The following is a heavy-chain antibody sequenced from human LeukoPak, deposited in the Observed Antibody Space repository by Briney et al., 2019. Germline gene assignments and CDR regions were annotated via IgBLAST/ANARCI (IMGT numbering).Heavy chain of an antibody. J-gene: IGHJ4*02. D-gene: IGHD6-13*01. V-gene: IGHV1-2*02. CDR3: ARPLYSSSWYVEC. Sequence: ASVKVSCKASGHTLTVHYIHWVRQGPGQGLEWLGWITLHSGDTHYAQKYQGRLTMTRDTSISTAYMELSRLRSDDTAVYYCARPLYSSSWYVECWGQGTLVTVSS. CDR2: ITLHSGDT. CDR1: GHTLTVHY.